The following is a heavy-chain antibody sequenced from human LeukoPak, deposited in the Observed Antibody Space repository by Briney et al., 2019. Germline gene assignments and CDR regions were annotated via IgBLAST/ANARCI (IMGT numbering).Heavy chain of an antibody. V-gene: IGHV3-53*01. Sequence: GGSLRLSCAASGFTISSNYMNWVRQAPGMGLEWVSVIYGGGTTYYGDSVKGRFAISRDNSKNTLYLQMNSLRAEDTAVYYCARALPLGGYYDYWGQGTLVTVSS. J-gene: IGHJ4*02. CDR2: IYGGGTT. D-gene: IGHD3-22*01. CDR1: GFTISSNY. CDR3: ARALPLGGYYDY.